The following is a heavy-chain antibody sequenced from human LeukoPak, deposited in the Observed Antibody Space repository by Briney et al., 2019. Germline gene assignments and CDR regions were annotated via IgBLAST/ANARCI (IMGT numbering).Heavy chain of an antibody. CDR1: GFTFSSYE. V-gene: IGHV3-48*03. J-gene: IGHJ6*03. Sequence: GGSLRLSCAASGFTFSSYEMNWVRQAPGKGLEWVSYISSSGSTIYYADSVKGRFTISRDNAKDSLYLQMNSLGPEDTAVYYCARDPYSGNYGNYYYYYMDVWGKGTTVTISS. CDR3: ARDPYSGNYGNYYYYYMDV. CDR2: ISSSGSTI. D-gene: IGHD1-26*01.